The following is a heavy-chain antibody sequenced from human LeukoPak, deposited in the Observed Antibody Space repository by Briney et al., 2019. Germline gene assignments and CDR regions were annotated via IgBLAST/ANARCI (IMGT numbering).Heavy chain of an antibody. J-gene: IGHJ4*02. CDR1: GFTFSSYA. V-gene: IGHV3-30-3*01. CDR3: ARASVAGTGGFSY. Sequence: PGGSLRLSCAASGFTFSSYAMHWVRQAPGKGLEWVAVISYDGSNKYYADSVKGRFTISRDNSKNTLYLQMNSLRAEDTAVYYCARASVAGTGGFSYWGQGTLVTVSS. CDR2: ISYDGSNK. D-gene: IGHD6-19*01.